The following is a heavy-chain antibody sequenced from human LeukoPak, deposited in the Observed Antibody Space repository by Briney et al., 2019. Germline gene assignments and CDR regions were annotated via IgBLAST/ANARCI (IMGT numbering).Heavy chain of an antibody. V-gene: IGHV3-30-3*01. CDR1: GFTFSSYA. Sequence: GGSLRLSCAASGFTFSSYAMHWVRQAPGKGLEWVAVISYDGSNKYYADSVKGRFTISRDNSKNTLYLQMNSLRAEDTAVYYCASNDYGAYPVDYWGQGTLVTVSS. CDR2: ISYDGSNK. CDR3: ASNDYGAYPVDY. D-gene: IGHD4-17*01. J-gene: IGHJ4*02.